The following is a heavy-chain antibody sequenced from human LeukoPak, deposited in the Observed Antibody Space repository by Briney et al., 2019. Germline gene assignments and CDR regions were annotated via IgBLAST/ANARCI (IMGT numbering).Heavy chain of an antibody. D-gene: IGHD5-12*01. Sequence: SETLSLTCTVSGGSISSYYWSWIRQPPGKGLEWIGYIYYSGSTNYNPSLKSRVTISVDTTKNQFSLKLSSVTAADTAVYYCARVPTKRNWFDPWGQGTLVTVSS. V-gene: IGHV4-59*01. J-gene: IGHJ5*02. CDR2: IYYSGST. CDR3: ARVPTKRNWFDP. CDR1: GGSISSYY.